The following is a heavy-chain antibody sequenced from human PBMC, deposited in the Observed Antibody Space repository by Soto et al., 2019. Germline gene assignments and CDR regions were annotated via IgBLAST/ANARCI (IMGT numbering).Heavy chain of an antibody. CDR1: GDSVSSNSAA. D-gene: IGHD3-3*01. J-gene: IGHJ6*03. Sequence: SQTLSLTCVISGDSVSSNSAAWNWIRQSPSRGLEWPGRTYYRTRWYYDYAVSVRSRITVNPDTSKNQFSLQLTSVTPEDTAVYYCARVIPKTYYDFWSGNGYYYYYMDVWGKGTTVTVSS. CDR3: ARVIPKTYYDFWSGNGYYYYYMDV. V-gene: IGHV6-1*01. CDR2: TYYRTRWYY.